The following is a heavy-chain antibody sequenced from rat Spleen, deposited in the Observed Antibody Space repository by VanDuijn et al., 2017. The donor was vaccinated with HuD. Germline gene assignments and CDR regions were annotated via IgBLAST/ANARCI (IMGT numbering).Heavy chain of an antibody. J-gene: IGHJ3*01. CDR3: TRGVYYGYNAFAY. V-gene: IGHV5-31*01. Sequence: EVQLVESGGGLVQPGRSLKLSCVVSGFTFNNYWMTWIRQAPGKGLEWVASITNTGRNTYYPDSMKGRISISRDNAKSTLYVQMNSLRSEDTANYYCTRGVYYGYNAFAYWGQGTLVTVSS. CDR2: ITNTGRNT. CDR1: GFTFNNYW. D-gene: IGHD1-9*01.